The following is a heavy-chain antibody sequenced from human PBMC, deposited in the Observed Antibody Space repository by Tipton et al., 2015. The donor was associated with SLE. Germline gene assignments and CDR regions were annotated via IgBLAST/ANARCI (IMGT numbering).Heavy chain of an antibody. Sequence: TLSLTCAVYGGSFSGYYWSWIRQPPGKGLEWIGSIYHSGSTYYNPSLKSRVTISVDTSKNQFSLKLSSVTAADTAVYYCARTDIVVVPAALYYFDYWGQGTLVTVSS. D-gene: IGHD2-2*01. CDR1: GGSFSGYY. CDR3: ARTDIVVVPAALYYFDY. J-gene: IGHJ4*02. CDR2: IYHSGST. V-gene: IGHV4-34*01.